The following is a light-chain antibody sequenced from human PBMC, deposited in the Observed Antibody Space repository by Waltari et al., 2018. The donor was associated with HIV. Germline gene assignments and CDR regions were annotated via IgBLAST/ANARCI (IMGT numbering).Light chain of an antibody. CDR3: AAWDDSLDGFV. Sequence: QSVLTQPPSASGTPGERVTLSCSRSSSKIRSNTVTWYQQVPGTAPKLLIYSNDQRPSGVPDRFSGSKSGTSASLAISGLQSEDEADYYCAAWDDSLDGFVFGTGTKVTVL. CDR2: SND. J-gene: IGLJ1*01. CDR1: SSKIRSNT. V-gene: IGLV1-44*01.